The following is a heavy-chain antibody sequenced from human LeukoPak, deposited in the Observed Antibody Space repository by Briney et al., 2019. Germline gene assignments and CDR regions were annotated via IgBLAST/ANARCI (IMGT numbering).Heavy chain of an antibody. D-gene: IGHD3-9*01. CDR2: VYDSGST. J-gene: IGHJ4*02. V-gene: IGHV4-39*07. CDR3: ARASPYYDLLTGYYPHFDF. CDR1: GGSISSTSYY. Sequence: SETLSLTCSVSGGSISSTSYYWGWIRQPPGKGLEWIGSVYDSGSTYYSPSLKSRVTISVDTSKNQFSLKLTSVTAADTAVYYCARASPYYDLLTGYYPHFDFWGQGTLVTVSS.